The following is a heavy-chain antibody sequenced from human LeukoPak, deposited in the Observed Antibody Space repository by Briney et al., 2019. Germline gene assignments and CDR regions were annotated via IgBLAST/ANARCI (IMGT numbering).Heavy chain of an antibody. J-gene: IGHJ4*02. CDR1: GFTFITYS. CDR3: ARDSKTGLYYRRYHYMDV. CDR2: ISSSSSYI. D-gene: IGHD3-22*01. Sequence: GVSLRRSCAGSGFTFITYSMSWVRKAPGKGLGSVSYISSSSSYIYYADSVKGRFTISRDNAKNSLYLQMNSLRAEDTAVYYCARDSKTGLYYRRYHYMDVWGQGTLVTVSS. V-gene: IGHV3-21*01.